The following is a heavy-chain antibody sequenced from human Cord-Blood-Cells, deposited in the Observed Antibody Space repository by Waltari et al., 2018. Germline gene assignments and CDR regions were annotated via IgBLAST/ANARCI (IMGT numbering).Heavy chain of an antibody. J-gene: IGHJ4*02. V-gene: IGHV3-33*01. CDR2: IWYDGSNK. CDR3: ARSPIAAAGTEFDY. Sequence: QVQLVESGGGVVQPGRSLRLSCAASGFTFSSYGMHWVRQAPGKGLGWVAVIWYDGSNKYYADSVKGRFTISRDNPKNTLYLQMNSLRAEDTAVYYCARSPIAAAGTEFDYWGQGTLVTVSS. CDR1: GFTFSSYG. D-gene: IGHD6-13*01.